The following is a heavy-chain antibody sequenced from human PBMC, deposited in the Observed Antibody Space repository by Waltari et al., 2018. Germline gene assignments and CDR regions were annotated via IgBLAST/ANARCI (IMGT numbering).Heavy chain of an antibody. CDR3: ARGAAAGSGPLIDY. V-gene: IGHV4-38-2*01. D-gene: IGHD6-13*01. CDR1: GYSIRRGYY. Sequence: QVQLQESGPGLLNPSETLSLTCAVSGYSIRRGYYWGWVRQPPGKGLEWFGGVYHSGNTYYNPSLKSRLSISADTSNNQLSLKLSSVTAADTAVYYCARGAAAGSGPLIDYWGQGILVTVSS. CDR2: VYHSGNT. J-gene: IGHJ4*02.